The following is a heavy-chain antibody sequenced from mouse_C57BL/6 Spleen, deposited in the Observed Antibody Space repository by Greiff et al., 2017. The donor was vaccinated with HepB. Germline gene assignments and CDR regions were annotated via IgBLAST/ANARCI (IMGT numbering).Heavy chain of an antibody. Sequence: EVKVVESGGGLVKPGGSLKLSCAASGFTFSSYAMSWVRQTPEKRLEWVATISDGGSYTYYPDNVKGRFTISRDNAKNNLYLQMSHLKSEDTAMYYCAREGIYSLFAYWGQGTLVTVSA. J-gene: IGHJ3*01. D-gene: IGHD2-1*01. CDR3: AREGIYSLFAY. CDR2: ISDGGSYT. V-gene: IGHV5-4*01. CDR1: GFTFSSYA.